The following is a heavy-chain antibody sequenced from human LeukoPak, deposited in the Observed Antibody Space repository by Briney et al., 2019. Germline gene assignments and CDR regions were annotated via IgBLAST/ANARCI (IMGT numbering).Heavy chain of an antibody. V-gene: IGHV3-NL1*01. CDR1: GFSFSSHG. D-gene: IGHD3-22*01. Sequence: PGGSLRLSCAASGFSFSSHGMHWVRQAPGKGLEWVSVIYSGGSTYYADSVKGRFTISRDNSKNTVYLQMNSLRAEDTAVYYCAKDFHYYDSSGYLADGDYWGQGTLVTVSS. CDR2: IYSGGST. CDR3: AKDFHYYDSSGYLADGDY. J-gene: IGHJ4*02.